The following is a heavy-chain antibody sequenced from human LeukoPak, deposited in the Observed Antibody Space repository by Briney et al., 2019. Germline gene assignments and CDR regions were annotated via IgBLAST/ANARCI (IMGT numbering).Heavy chain of an antibody. CDR1: GGSFSGYY. CDR3: ARWNNWNYTLDY. D-gene: IGHD1-7*01. J-gene: IGHJ4*02. Sequence: PSETLSLTCAVYGGSFSGYYWSWIRQPPGKGLEWIGEINHSGSTNYNPSLKSRVTISVDTSKNQFSLKLSSVTAADTAVYYCARWNNWNYTLDYWGQGTLVTVSS. V-gene: IGHV4-34*01. CDR2: INHSGST.